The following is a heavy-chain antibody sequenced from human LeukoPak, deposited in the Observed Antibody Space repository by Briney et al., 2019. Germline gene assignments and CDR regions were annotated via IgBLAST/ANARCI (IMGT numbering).Heavy chain of an antibody. D-gene: IGHD6-19*01. CDR3: ARFGYHSSGWLGWY. CDR1: GGSFSGYY. J-gene: IGHJ4*02. CDR2: INHSGST. Sequence: SETLSLTCAVYGGSFSGYYWSWIRQPPGKGLEWIGEINHSGSTNYNPSLKSRVTISVDTSKNQFSLKLSSVTAADTAVYYCARFGYHSSGWLGWYWGQGTLVTVSS. V-gene: IGHV4-34*01.